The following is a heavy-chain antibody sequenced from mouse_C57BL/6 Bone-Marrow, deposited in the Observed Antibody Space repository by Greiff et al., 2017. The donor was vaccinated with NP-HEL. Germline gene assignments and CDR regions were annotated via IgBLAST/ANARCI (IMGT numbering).Heavy chain of an antibody. V-gene: IGHV5-6*02. Sequence: DVKLVESGGDLVKPGGSLKLSCAASGFTFSSYGMSWVRQTPDKRLEWVATISSGGSYTYYPDSVKGRFTISRDNAKNTLYLQMSSLKSEDTAMYYCARHLGDYYGSSSFDYWGQGTTLKVSS. J-gene: IGHJ2*01. D-gene: IGHD1-1*01. CDR2: ISSGGSYT. CDR1: GFTFSSYG. CDR3: ARHLGDYYGSSSFDY.